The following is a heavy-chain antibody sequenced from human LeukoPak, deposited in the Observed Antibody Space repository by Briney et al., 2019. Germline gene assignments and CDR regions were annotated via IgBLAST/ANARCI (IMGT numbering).Heavy chain of an antibody. V-gene: IGHV3-53*01. D-gene: IGHD3-10*01. CDR2: IYSGGST. Sequence: PGGSLRLSCAASGFAVSSNYMSWVRQAPGKGLEWVSVIYSGGSTYYADSVKGRFTISRDNSKNTLYLQMNSLRAEDTAVYYCARTTDLSKGRLLWFGEGYYGMDVWGQGTTVTVSS. CDR3: ARTTDLSKGRLLWFGEGYYGMDV. CDR1: GFAVSSNY. J-gene: IGHJ6*02.